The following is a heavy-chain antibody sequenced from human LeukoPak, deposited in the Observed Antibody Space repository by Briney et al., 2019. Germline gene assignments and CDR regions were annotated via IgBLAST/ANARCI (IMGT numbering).Heavy chain of an antibody. V-gene: IGHV3-21*01. CDR2: ISSSSSYI. CDR1: GFTFSSYS. CDR3: ARGGSSIAASGNC. J-gene: IGHJ4*02. Sequence: GGSLRLSCAASGFTFSSYSMNWVRQAPGKGLEWVSSISSSSSYIYYADSVKGRFTISRDNAKNSLYLQMNSPRAEDTAVYYCARGGSSIAASGNCWGQGTLVTVSS. D-gene: IGHD6-6*01.